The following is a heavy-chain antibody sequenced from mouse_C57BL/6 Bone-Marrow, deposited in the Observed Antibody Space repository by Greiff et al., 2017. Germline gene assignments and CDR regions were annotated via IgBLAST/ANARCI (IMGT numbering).Heavy chain of an antibody. D-gene: IGHD2-5*01. CDR3: ARRSNYGYWYFDV. CDR1: GYTFTSYW. V-gene: IGHV1-52*01. Sequence: QVQLQQPGAELVRPGSSVKLSCKASGYTFTSYWMHWVKQRPIQGLEWIGNIDPSDSETHYNQKFKDKATLTVDKSSSTAYMQLSSLTSEDSAVYYCARRSNYGYWYFDVWGTGTTVTVSS. J-gene: IGHJ1*03. CDR2: IDPSDSET.